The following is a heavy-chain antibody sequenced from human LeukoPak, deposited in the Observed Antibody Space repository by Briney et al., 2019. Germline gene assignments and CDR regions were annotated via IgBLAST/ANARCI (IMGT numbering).Heavy chain of an antibody. CDR3: VFPVATIPAYDTGMARPY. J-gene: IGHJ4*02. D-gene: IGHD5-12*01. Sequence: GRSLRLSCAASGFTFDDYAMHWVRQAPGKGLEWVSGISWNSGSIGYADSVKGRFTISRDNAKNSLYLQMNSLRAEDTALYYCVFPVATIPAYDTGMARPYWGQGTLVTVSS. CDR1: GFTFDDYA. CDR2: ISWNSGSI. V-gene: IGHV3-9*01.